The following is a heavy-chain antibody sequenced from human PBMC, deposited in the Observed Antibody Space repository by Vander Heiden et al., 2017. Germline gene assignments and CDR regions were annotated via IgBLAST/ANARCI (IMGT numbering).Heavy chain of an antibody. J-gene: IGHJ4*02. CDR1: GASFSGYY. V-gene: IGHV4-34*01. CDR2: VNYRGST. Sequence: VQPHQWGARLLKPSETPSLTCAVYGASFSGYYWSRIRQPPGNGLEWIWEVNYRGSTNYNPSFKSRVTISVATSKNRLSMKLSSVTAADAAVDCCARTAQFDYWGQVTLVTVSS. CDR3: ARTAQFDY.